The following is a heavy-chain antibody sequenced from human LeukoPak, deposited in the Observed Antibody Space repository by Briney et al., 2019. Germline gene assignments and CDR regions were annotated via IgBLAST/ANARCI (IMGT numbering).Heavy chain of an antibody. D-gene: IGHD6-13*01. CDR1: GYTFTSYD. CDR2: MNPNSGNT. V-gene: IGHV1-8*01. Sequence: DSVKVTCKASGYTFTSYDINWVRQATGQGLEWMGWMNPNSGNTGYAQKFQGRVTMTRNTSISTAYMELSSLRSEDTAVYYCARGLPTLAAAGPWGQGTLVTVSS. CDR3: ARGLPTLAAAGP. J-gene: IGHJ5*02.